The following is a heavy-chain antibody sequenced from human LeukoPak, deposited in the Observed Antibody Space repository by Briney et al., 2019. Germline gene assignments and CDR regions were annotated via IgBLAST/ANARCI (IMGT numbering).Heavy chain of an antibody. CDR1: GFTFSGYP. J-gene: IGHJ4*02. CDR3: ARDLSGSLDY. D-gene: IGHD1-26*01. Sequence: PGKSLRLSCAASGFTFSGYPIHWVRQAPGKGLEWVAVISYDGSNKYYADSVKGRFTISRDNSKNTLYLQMNSLRAEDTAVYYCARDLSGSLDYWGQGTLVTVSS. CDR2: ISYDGSNK. V-gene: IGHV3-30-3*01.